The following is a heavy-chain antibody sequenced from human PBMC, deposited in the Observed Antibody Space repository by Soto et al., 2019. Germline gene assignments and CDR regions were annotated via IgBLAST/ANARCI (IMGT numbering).Heavy chain of an antibody. Sequence: PGGSLRLSCAASGFTFSDYYMSWVRQAPGRGLEWISYSSNSGTFARYATSVKGRFSISRDNANNSLYLEMNSLRVEDTAVYYCAKDFGYNWNDAQKTWGQGTLVTVSS. CDR3: AKDFGYNWNDAQKT. V-gene: IGHV3-11*06. CDR2: SSNSGTFA. D-gene: IGHD1-1*01. CDR1: GFTFSDYY. J-gene: IGHJ5*02.